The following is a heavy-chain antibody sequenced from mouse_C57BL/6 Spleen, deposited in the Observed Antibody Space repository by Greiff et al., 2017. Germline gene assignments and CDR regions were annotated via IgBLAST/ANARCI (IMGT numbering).Heavy chain of an antibody. CDR2: IWSDGST. V-gene: IGHV2-6*02. D-gene: IGHD4-1*01. J-gene: IGHJ4*01. CDR1: GFSLTSYG. Sequence: VQLQQSGPGLVAPSQSLSITCPVSGFSLTSYGVHWVRQTPGKGLEWLVVIWSDGSTTYNSALKTRLSISKDNSTNQVFLKMNSHQTDDTAMYYGGRNWEGYYAMDYWGQGTSVTVSS. CDR3: GRNWEGYYAMDY.